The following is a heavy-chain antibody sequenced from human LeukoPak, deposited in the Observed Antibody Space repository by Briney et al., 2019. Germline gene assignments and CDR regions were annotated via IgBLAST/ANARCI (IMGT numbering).Heavy chain of an antibody. Sequence: SETLSLTCTVSGGSISSSSYYWGWIRQPPGKGLEWIGSIYYSGSTYYNPSLKSRVTISVDTSKNQFSLKLSSVTAADTAVYYCARSSYCSSTSCYTRYYYYYMDVWGKGTTVTVSS. CDR2: IYYSGST. CDR3: ARSSYCSSTSCYTRYYYYYMDV. D-gene: IGHD2-2*02. V-gene: IGHV4-39*07. J-gene: IGHJ6*03. CDR1: GGSISSSSYY.